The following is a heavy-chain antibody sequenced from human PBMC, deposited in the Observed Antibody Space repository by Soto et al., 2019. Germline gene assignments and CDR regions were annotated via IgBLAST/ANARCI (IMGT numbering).Heavy chain of an antibody. Sequence: QVQLQQWGAGLLKPSETLSLTCAVYGGFVSSGSYYWSCIRQPPGKGLEWIGEMRHSGGTHFNPSLKRRVTISVDTSKNQFSLEMSSVTAADTALYYCARVERGTATTVVDAFDIWGPGTMVAVSS. CDR1: GGFVSSGSYY. D-gene: IGHD1-1*01. J-gene: IGHJ3*02. CDR3: ARVERGTATTVVDAFDI. V-gene: IGHV4-34*01. CDR2: MRHSGGT.